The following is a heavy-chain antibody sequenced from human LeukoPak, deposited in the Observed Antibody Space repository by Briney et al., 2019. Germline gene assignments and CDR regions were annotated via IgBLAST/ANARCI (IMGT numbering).Heavy chain of an antibody. CDR1: GVSFRSFA. D-gene: IGHD4-17*01. CDR3: TKDPNGDYIGAFDP. V-gene: IGHV3-23*01. CDR2: ITGGHYAT. J-gene: IGHJ5*02. Sequence: GGSLRLSCAASGVSFRSFAMTWVREAPGKGLEWVSSITGGHYATYNTDSVKGRFTISRDNAKNTLYLQMNSLRADDTAIYYCTKDPNGDYIGAFDPWGQGTLVTVYS.